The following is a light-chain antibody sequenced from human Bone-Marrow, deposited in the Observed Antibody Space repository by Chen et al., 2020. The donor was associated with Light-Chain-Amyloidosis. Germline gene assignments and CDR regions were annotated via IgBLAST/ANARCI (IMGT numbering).Light chain of an antibody. CDR3: TSYTSSHTYV. Sequence: QSALTQPASVSGSPGQSIIISCTGTSSDVGGYNFVSWYQQHPGKARKLMIFDVNNRPSGVSNRFSGSKSDNTASLTISGLQPEDEADYYCTSYTSSHTYVFGTGTEVTVL. CDR1: SSDVGGYNF. V-gene: IGLV2-14*03. J-gene: IGLJ1*01. CDR2: DVN.